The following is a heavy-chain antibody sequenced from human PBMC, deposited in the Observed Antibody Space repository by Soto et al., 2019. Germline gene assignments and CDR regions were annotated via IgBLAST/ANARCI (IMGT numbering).Heavy chain of an antibody. CDR2: IVGFSGNT. D-gene: IGHD3-22*01. CDR3: VADNSGYLYSAFDI. V-gene: IGHV1-58*01. J-gene: IGHJ1*01. CDR1: GFSFSRSA. Sequence: QMRLVQSGPEVRRPGASVKVSCKASGFSFSRSAVHWVRQARGQGLEWIGWIVGFSGNTNYAQRVHQRLSFTRDLSTSTVYMELSNLTSGDTAIYFCVADNSGYLYSAFDIWGQGTAVTVSS.